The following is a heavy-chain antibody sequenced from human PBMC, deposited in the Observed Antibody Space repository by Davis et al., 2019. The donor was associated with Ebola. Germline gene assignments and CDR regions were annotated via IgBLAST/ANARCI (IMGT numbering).Heavy chain of an antibody. J-gene: IGHJ6*02. CDR3: ARSEYMVAQYYYYGMDV. CDR2: ISAYNGNT. Sequence: ASVKVSCKASGYTFTSYGISWVRQAPGQGLEWMGWISAYNGNTNYAQKLQGRVTMTTDTSTSTVYMELSSLRSEDTAVYYCARSEYMVAQYYYYGMDVWGQGTTVTVSS. V-gene: IGHV1-18*01. CDR1: GYTFTSYG. D-gene: IGHD5-12*01.